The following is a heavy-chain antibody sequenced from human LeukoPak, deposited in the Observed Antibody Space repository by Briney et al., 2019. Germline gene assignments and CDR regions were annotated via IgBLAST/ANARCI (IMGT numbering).Heavy chain of an antibody. D-gene: IGHD2-21*01. CDR2: IKPKTDGGTT. CDR1: GSTFSNAY. Sequence: PGGSLRLSCAASGSTFSNAYMNWVRQAPGKGLEWVGRIKPKTDGGTTEYAAPVKDRFSISRDDSKSMMYLQMNSLKTEDTAVYYCITPLPYSAQGGQGTLVTVSS. CDR3: ITPLPYSAQ. J-gene: IGHJ4*02. V-gene: IGHV3-15*07.